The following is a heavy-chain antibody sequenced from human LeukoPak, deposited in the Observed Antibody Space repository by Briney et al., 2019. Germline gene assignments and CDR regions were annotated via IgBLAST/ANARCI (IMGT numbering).Heavy chain of an antibody. CDR1: GFTFSSYS. Sequence: GGSLRLSCAASGFTFSSYSMNWVRQAPGKGLEWVSYISSSSSTIYYADSVKGRFTISRDNAKNSLYLQMNSLRAEDTAVYYCARPRDYVWGSYRYPGIDPWGQGTLVTVSS. CDR2: ISSSSSTI. V-gene: IGHV3-48*04. J-gene: IGHJ5*02. D-gene: IGHD3-16*02. CDR3: ARPRDYVWGSYRYPGIDP.